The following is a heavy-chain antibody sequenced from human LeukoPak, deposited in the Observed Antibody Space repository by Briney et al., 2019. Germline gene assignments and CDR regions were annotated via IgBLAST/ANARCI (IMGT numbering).Heavy chain of an antibody. Sequence: GGSLRLSCAASGFTFSSYGMHWVRQAPGKGLEWVAVISYDGSNKYYADSVKGRFTISRGNSKNTLYLQMNSLRAEDTAVYYCANGSSPGHWGQGTLVPVSS. CDR2: ISYDGSNK. CDR3: ANGSSPGH. CDR1: GFTFSSYG. V-gene: IGHV3-30*18. D-gene: IGHD6-13*01. J-gene: IGHJ4*02.